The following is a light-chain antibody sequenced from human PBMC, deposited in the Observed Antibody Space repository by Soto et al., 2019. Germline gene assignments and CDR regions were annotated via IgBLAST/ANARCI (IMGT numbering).Light chain of an antibody. CDR1: QAIRSD. J-gene: IGKJ1*01. CDR3: LQLYNYPRT. Sequence: AIQMTQSPSSLSASVGDRVTITCRASQAIRSDLAWYQQKPGMAPKFLIFAASNLQPGVPARFSGSGSGTDFTLTISSLQPEDFATYYCLQLYNYPRTFGQGTKV. CDR2: AAS. V-gene: IGKV1-6*01.